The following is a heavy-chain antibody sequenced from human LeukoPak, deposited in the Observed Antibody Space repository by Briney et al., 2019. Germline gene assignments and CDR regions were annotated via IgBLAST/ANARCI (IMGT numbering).Heavy chain of an antibody. J-gene: IGHJ4*02. CDR1: GGSFSGYY. Sequence: SETLSLTCAVYGGSFSGYYWSWIRQPPGKGLEWIGEINHSGSTNYNPSLKSRVTISVDTSKNQFSLKLSSVTAADTAVYYCARVGPDIVVIDYWGQGTLVTVSS. V-gene: IGHV4-34*01. CDR3: ARVGPDIVVIDY. D-gene: IGHD2-21*01. CDR2: INHSGST.